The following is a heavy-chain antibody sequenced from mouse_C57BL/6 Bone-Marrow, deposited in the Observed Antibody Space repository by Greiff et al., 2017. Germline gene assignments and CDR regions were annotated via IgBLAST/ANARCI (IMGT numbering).Heavy chain of an antibody. CDR3: ARGGLLREYYMDY. J-gene: IGHJ2*01. V-gene: IGHV1-55*01. CDR2: IYPGSGST. Sequence: VQLQQPGAELVKPGASVKMSCKASGYTFTSYWITWVKQRPGQGLEWIGDIYPGSGSTNYNEKFKCKATLTVDTSSSTAYMQLSSLTSEDAAIYYCARGGLLREYYMDYWGQGTTLTVSS. D-gene: IGHD1-1*01. CDR1: GYTFTSYW.